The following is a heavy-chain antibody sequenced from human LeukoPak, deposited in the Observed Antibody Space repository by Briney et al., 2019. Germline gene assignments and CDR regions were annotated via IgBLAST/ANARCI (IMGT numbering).Heavy chain of an antibody. CDR3: ARELGQELWLVLPFY. V-gene: IGHV4-38-2*02. CDR2: MWHSGST. J-gene: IGHJ4*02. CDR1: GYSISSGYY. Sequence: SETLSLTCTVSGYSISSGYYRGWIRQPPGKGLECIGSMWHSGSTFYSPSLKSRVTISSDTSKNQFSLKLTSVTAADTAVYYCARELGQELWLVLPFYWGQRALVTVSS. D-gene: IGHD6-19*01.